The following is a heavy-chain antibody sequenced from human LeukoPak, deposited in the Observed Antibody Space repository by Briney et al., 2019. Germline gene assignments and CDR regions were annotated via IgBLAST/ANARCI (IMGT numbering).Heavy chain of an antibody. CDR1: GGSISSDY. Sequence: PSETLSLTCTVSGGSISSDYWTWLRQPPGKALEWIGHIHYSGSTKYNPSLKSRVTISVATSKNQFFLNLRSVTATDTAVYYCAKKGRTYTDYGGYYDYMDVWGKGTTVTVS. CDR2: IHYSGST. V-gene: IGHV4-59*08. CDR3: AKKGRTYTDYGGYYDYMDV. D-gene: IGHD4-17*01. J-gene: IGHJ6*03.